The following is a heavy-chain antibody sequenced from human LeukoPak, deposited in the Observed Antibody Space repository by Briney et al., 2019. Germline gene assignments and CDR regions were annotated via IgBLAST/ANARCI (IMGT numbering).Heavy chain of an antibody. CDR1: GFTFSSYS. V-gene: IGHV3-48*01. CDR3: ARGPPFDY. Sequence: GGSLRLSCAASGFTFSSYSMNWVRQAPGKGLEWVSYISSSSSTIYYADSVKGRFTISRDNSKNTLYLQMNSLRAEDTAVYYCARGPPFDYWGQGTLVTVSS. CDR2: ISSSSSTI. J-gene: IGHJ4*02.